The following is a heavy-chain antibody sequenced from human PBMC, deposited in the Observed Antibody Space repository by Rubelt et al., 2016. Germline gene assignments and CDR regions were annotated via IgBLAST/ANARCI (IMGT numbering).Heavy chain of an antibody. V-gene: IGHV1-8*03. CDR1: GFTFSTYG. CDR2: MNPNSGNT. CDR3: ARDGDYGY. D-gene: IGHD4-17*01. J-gene: IGHJ4*02. Sequence: QVQLVQSGAEVQKPGASVKVSCKASGFTFSTYGISWVRQATGQGLEWMGWMNPNSGNTGYAQKFQGRVTITADESTSTAYMELSSLRSEDTAVYYCARDGDYGYWGQGTLVTVSS.